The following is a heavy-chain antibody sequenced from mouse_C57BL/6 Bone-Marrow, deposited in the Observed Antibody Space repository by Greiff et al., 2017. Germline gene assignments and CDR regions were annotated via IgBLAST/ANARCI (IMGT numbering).Heavy chain of an antibody. CDR2: INPNNGGT. Sequence: EVKLQESGPELVKPGASVKIPCKASGYTFTDYNMDWVKQSHGKSLEWIGDINPNNGGTIYNQKFKGKATLTVDKSSSTAYMELHSLTSEDSAVYFCARTYYYGSPYYFDYWGQGTTLTVSS. D-gene: IGHD1-1*01. CDR3: ARTYYYGSPYYFDY. J-gene: IGHJ2*01. CDR1: GYTFTDYN. V-gene: IGHV1-18*01.